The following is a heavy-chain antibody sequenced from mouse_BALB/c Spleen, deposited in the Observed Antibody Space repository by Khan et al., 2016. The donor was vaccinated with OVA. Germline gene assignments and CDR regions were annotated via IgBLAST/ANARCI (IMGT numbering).Heavy chain of an antibody. CDR2: INPSTGYT. D-gene: IGHD2-1*01. V-gene: IGHV1-7*01. Sequence: QVQLQQSGVELAKPGASVKMSCTASGYTFTTYWMHWIKQRPGQGLEWIGYINPSTGYTEYSPKFKDKATLTADTSSSTAYMQLSSLTSEDSATYYCTSKDLYGIFAYWGQGTILTVST. CDR1: GYTFTTYW. CDR3: TSKDLYGIFAY. J-gene: IGHJ2*01.